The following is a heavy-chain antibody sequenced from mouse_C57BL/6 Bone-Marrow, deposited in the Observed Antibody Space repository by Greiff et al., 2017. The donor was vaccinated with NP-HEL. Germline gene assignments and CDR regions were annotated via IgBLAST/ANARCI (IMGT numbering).Heavy chain of an antibody. D-gene: IGHD2-5*01. V-gene: IGHV5-6*01. J-gene: IGHJ3*01. CDR1: GFTFSSYG. CDR2: ISSGGSYT. Sequence: EVKLVESGGDLVKPGGSLKLSCAASGFTFSSYGMSWVRQTPDKRLEWVATISSGGSYTYYPDSVKGRFTISRDNAKNTLYLQMSSLKSEDTAMYYCARQRDYYSNSWFAYWGQGTLVTVSA. CDR3: ARQRDYYSNSWFAY.